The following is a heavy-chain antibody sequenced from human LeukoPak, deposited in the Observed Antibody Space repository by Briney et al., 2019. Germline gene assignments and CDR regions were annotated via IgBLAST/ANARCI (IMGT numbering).Heavy chain of an antibody. CDR3: ARGHSWFDP. CDR2: VYHHGNT. V-gene: IGHV4-38-2*01. CDR1: GFSIRTGYS. Sequence: ASETLSLTCSVSGFSIRTGYSWGWIRQPPGKGLEWIATVYHHGNTYFNPSLMSRAVISLDTSKNQFSLKLSSVTAADTAVYYCARGHSWFDPWGQGTLVTVSS. J-gene: IGHJ5*02.